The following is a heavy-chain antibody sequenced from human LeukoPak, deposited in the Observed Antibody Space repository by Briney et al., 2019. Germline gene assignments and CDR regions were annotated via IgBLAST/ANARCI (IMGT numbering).Heavy chain of an antibody. J-gene: IGHJ4*02. Sequence: GGSLRLSCAASGFTFDDYGMSWVRQAPGKGLEWVSGINWNGGSTGYADSVKGRFTISRDNAKNSLYLQMNSLRAEDTALYYCARDPQLYCSGGSCYFDYWGQGTLVTVSS. CDR3: ARDPQLYCSGGSCYFDY. V-gene: IGHV3-20*04. D-gene: IGHD2-15*01. CDR1: GFTFDDYG. CDR2: INWNGGST.